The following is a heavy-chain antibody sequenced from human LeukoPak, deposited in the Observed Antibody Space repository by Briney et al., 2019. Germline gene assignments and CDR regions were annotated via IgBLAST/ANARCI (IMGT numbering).Heavy chain of an antibody. CDR1: GFTFSSYS. V-gene: IGHV3-48*01. D-gene: IGHD3-10*01. J-gene: IGHJ5*02. CDR2: ISSSSSTI. Sequence: GGSLRLSCAASGFTFSSYSMNWVRQAPGKGLEWVSYISSSSSTIYYADSVKGRFTISRDNAKNSLYLQMNSLRAEDTAMYYCARDGWFGDYNWFDPWGQGTLVTVSS. CDR3: ARDGWFGDYNWFDP.